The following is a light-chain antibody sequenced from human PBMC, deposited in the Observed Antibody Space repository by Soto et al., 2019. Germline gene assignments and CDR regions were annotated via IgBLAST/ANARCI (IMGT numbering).Light chain of an antibody. V-gene: IGKV1-8*01. CDR3: QQYYSYST. CDR2: AAS. Sequence: AIRMTQSPSSLSASTGDRVTITCRARQGISSYLAWYQQKPGKAPKLLIYAASTLQSGVPSRFSGSGSGTDFTLTISCLQSEDFATYYCQQYYSYSTFGQGTKVEIK. J-gene: IGKJ1*01. CDR1: QGISSY.